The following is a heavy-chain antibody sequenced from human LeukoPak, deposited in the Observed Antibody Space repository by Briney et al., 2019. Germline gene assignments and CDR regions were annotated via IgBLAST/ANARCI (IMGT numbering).Heavy chain of an antibody. Sequence: WVSLRLSCAASGFTFSNAWMSWVRQAPGKGLEWVGRPKTKTDGGTTDYAAPVKGRFTISRDDSKNTLYLQMNSLKNEDTAVYYCTTPVPYYYDNSGHWSWGQGTLVTVSS. D-gene: IGHD3-22*01. CDR3: TTPVPYYYDNSGHWS. CDR2: PKTKTDGGTT. CDR1: GFTFSNAW. J-gene: IGHJ4*02. V-gene: IGHV3-15*01.